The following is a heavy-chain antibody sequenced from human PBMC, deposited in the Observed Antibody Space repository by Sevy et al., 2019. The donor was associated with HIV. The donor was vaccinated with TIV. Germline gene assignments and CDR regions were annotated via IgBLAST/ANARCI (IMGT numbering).Heavy chain of an antibody. J-gene: IGHJ4*02. Sequence: GGSLRLSCAASGFTFSSYGMHWVRQAPGKGLEWVAVIWYDGSNKYYEDSVKGRFTISRDNSKNTLYLQMNSLRAEDTAVYYCATDPREQQLVSFDYWGQGTLVTVSS. CDR3: ATDPREQQLVSFDY. V-gene: IGHV3-33*08. CDR1: GFTFSSYG. D-gene: IGHD6-13*01. CDR2: IWYDGSNK.